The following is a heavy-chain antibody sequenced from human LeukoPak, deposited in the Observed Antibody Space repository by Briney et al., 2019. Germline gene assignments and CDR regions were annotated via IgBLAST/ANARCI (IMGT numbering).Heavy chain of an antibody. CDR2: IRYDGSNK. V-gene: IGHV3-30*02. J-gene: IGHJ4*02. D-gene: IGHD6-13*01. CDR3: AKGTPFFSSWRPDY. Sequence: TGGSLRLSCAASGFTFSSYGMHWVRQAPGKGLEWVAFIRYDGSNKYYADSVKGRFTISRDNSKNTLYLQMNSLRAEDTAVYYCAKGTPFFSSWRPDYWGQGTLVTVSS. CDR1: GFTFSSYG.